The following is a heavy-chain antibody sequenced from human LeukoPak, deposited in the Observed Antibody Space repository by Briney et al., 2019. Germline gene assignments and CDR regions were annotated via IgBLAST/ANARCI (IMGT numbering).Heavy chain of an antibody. V-gene: IGHV3-23*01. Sequence: GGTLRLSCAASGFTFSSYGMSWVRQAPGKGLEWVSAISGSGGSTYYADSVKGRFTISRDNSKNTLYLQMNSLRAEDTAVYYCAKASSSWYYFDYWGQGTLVTVSS. CDR3: AKASSSWYYFDY. J-gene: IGHJ4*02. CDR1: GFTFSSYG. CDR2: ISGSGGST. D-gene: IGHD6-13*01.